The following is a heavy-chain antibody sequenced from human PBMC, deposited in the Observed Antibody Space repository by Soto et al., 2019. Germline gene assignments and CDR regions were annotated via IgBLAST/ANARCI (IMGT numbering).Heavy chain of an antibody. CDR2: ISYDGSNK. D-gene: IGHD5-12*01. CDR3: AKADSGYDGGDFDY. Sequence: PGGSLRLSCAASGFTFISYGMHWVRQAPGKGLEWVAVISYDGSNKYYADSVKGRFTISRDNSKNTLYLQMNSLRAEDTAVYYCAKADSGYDGGDFDYWGQGTLVTVSS. CDR1: GFTFISYG. J-gene: IGHJ4*02. V-gene: IGHV3-30*18.